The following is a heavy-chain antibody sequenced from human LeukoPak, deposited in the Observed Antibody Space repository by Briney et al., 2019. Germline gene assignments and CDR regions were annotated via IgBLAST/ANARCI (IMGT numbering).Heavy chain of an antibody. Sequence: SETLSLTCAVSGGSFSGYYWSWIRQPPGKGLEWIGEINHSGNTNYNPSLKSRVTISVDTSKNQFSLKLSSVTAADTAVYYCARENFDYAYYFDYWGQGTLVTVSS. CDR1: GGSFSGYY. CDR3: ARENFDYAYYFDY. CDR2: INHSGNT. D-gene: IGHD3-9*01. J-gene: IGHJ4*02. V-gene: IGHV4-34*01.